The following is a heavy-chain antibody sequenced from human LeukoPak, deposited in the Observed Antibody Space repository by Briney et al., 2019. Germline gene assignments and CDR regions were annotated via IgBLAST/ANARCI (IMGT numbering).Heavy chain of an antibody. V-gene: IGHV3-30*02. CDR2: IRYDGTNK. J-gene: IGHJ4*02. CDR3: ARGRKWELHLFYYFDY. Sequence: GGSLRLSCAASGFTFRTYGMHWVRQAPGKGLEWVAFIRYDGTNKYYADSVKGRFTISRDNSKNTLYLQMNSLRAEDTAVYYCARGRKWELHLFYYFDYWGQGTLVTVSS. CDR1: GFTFRTYG. D-gene: IGHD1-26*01.